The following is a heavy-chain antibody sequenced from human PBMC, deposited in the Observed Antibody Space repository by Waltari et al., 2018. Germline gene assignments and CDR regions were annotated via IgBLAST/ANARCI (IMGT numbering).Heavy chain of an antibody. CDR3: ASQGIAVAGVDY. Sequence: QVQLVESGGGVVQPGRSLRLSCAASGFTFSSYAMHWVRQAPGKGLEGVAVISYDGSNKYYADSVKGRFTISRDNSKNTLYLQMNSLRAEDTAVYYCASQGIAVAGVDYWGQGTLVTVSS. CDR1: GFTFSSYA. J-gene: IGHJ4*02. V-gene: IGHV3-30-3*01. D-gene: IGHD6-19*01. CDR2: ISYDGSNK.